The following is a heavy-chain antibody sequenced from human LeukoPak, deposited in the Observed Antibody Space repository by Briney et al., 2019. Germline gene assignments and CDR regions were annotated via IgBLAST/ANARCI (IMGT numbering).Heavy chain of an antibody. CDR3: AKDRGGYSSSWYVEDY. CDR1: GFTFSSYW. CDR2: IKQDGSEK. V-gene: IGHV3-7*03. Sequence: GGSLRLSCAASGFTFSSYWMSWVRQAPGKGLEWVANIKQDGSEKYYVDSVKGRFTISRDNAKNSLYLQMNSLRAEDTAVYYCAKDRGGYSSSWYVEDYWGQGTLVTVSS. J-gene: IGHJ4*02. D-gene: IGHD6-13*01.